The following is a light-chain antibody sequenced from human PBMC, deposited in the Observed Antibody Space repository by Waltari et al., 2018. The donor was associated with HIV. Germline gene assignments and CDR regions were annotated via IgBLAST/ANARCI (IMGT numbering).Light chain of an antibody. J-gene: IGLJ3*02. Sequence: QSVLTQPPSASGSPGQRVTIPCSASSPHLERNPVRWYQQVPGTAPKFRIHSNYQRPSGVPDRCSGSKSGTSASLAISGLQSEDEADYYWAAWDGNGHWVFGGGTKLTVL. V-gene: IGLV1-44*01. CDR2: SNY. CDR1: SPHLERNP. CDR3: AAWDGNGHWV.